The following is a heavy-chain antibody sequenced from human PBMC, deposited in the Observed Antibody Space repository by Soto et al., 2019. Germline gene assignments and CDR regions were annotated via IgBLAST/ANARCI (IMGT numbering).Heavy chain of an antibody. CDR1: GYSFTNYW. Sequence: GESLKSSCKRSGYSFTNYWMGSVRQMPGKGLDWMGIIYPSDSDTRYSPSFQGQVTISADKSISTAYLQWSSLKASDSAMYYCARRHDTGGWVDYWGQGTLVTVSS. D-gene: IGHD2-8*02. J-gene: IGHJ4*02. CDR3: ARRHDTGGWVDY. V-gene: IGHV5-51*01. CDR2: IYPSDSDT.